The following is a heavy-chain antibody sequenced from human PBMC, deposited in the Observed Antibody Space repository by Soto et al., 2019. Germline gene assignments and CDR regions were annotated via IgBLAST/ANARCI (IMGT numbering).Heavy chain of an antibody. Sequence: EVQLVESGGGLVQPGGSLRLSCAASGFTFSSYSMNWVRQAPGKGLEWVSYISSSSSTIYYADSVKGRFTISRDNAKNSRYLQMNSLRAEDTAVYYCARGRIAAAGRWFDPWGQGTLVTVSS. CDR3: ARGRIAAAGRWFDP. J-gene: IGHJ5*02. CDR2: ISSSSSTI. CDR1: GFTFSSYS. V-gene: IGHV3-48*01. D-gene: IGHD6-13*01.